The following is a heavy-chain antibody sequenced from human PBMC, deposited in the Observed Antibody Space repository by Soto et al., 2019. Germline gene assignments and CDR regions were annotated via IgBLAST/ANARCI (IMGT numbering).Heavy chain of an antibody. CDR2: IIPILGLA. CDR3: ANPPRY. J-gene: IGHJ4*02. Sequence: QVQLVHSGTDVKKPGSSVKVSCKASGGTFSSYTISWVRQAPGQGLEWMGRIIPILGLANYAQKFQGRVTITADKSTGTAYMELSSLRSEATAVYYCANPPRYWGQGTLVTVSS. CDR1: GGTFSSYT. V-gene: IGHV1-69*02.